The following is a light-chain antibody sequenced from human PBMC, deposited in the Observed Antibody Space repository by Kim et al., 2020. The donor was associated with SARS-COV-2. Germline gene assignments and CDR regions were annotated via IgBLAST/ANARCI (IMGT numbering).Light chain of an antibody. Sequence: QSALTQPRSVSGSPGQSVTISCTGTSGDVGRSNYVSWYQQHPGQAPKVMIYDATKRPSGVPARFSGSKSGNTASLTISGLQAEDEADYYCCSYAGSYTYVFGTGTKVTVL. CDR1: SGDVGRSNY. J-gene: IGLJ1*01. CDR2: DAT. CDR3: CSYAGSYTYV. V-gene: IGLV2-11*01.